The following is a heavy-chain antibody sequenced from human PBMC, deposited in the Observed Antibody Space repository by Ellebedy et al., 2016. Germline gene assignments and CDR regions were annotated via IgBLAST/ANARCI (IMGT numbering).Heavy chain of an antibody. CDR3: ARGVIVVLPAASGHYMDV. CDR2: IYYSGST. CDR1: GGSISSGDYY. Sequence: SETLSLXXTVSGGSISSGDYYWSWIRQPPGKGLEWIGYIYYSGSTYYNPSLKSRVTISVDTSKNQFSLKLSSVTAADTAVYYCARGVIVVLPAASGHYMDVWGKGTTVTVSS. J-gene: IGHJ6*03. V-gene: IGHV4-30-4*01. D-gene: IGHD2-2*01.